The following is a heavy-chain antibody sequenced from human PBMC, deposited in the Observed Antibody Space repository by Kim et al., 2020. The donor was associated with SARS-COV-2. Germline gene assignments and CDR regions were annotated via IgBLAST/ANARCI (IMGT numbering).Heavy chain of an antibody. V-gene: IGHV4-4*07. D-gene: IGHD6-13*01. CDR1: GGSISSYY. CDR3: ASLTPRGSSWYVYPRAEDHEYFQH. CDR2: IYTSGST. J-gene: IGHJ1*01. Sequence: SETLSLTSTVSGGSISSYYWSWIRQPAGKGLEWIGRIYTSGSTNYNPSLKSRVTMSVDTSKNQFSLKLSSVTAADTAVYYCASLTPRGSSWYVYPRAEDHEYFQHCGQGTLVTVSS.